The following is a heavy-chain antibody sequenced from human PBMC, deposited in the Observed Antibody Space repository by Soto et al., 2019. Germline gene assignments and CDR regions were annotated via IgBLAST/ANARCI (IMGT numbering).Heavy chain of an antibody. V-gene: IGHV4-31*03. CDR1: GGSISSGANY. CDR3: ARVLCSSTTSYFPDWFDP. D-gene: IGHD2-2*01. CDR2: IYYSGSA. J-gene: IGHJ5*02. Sequence: TLSLTCTVSGGSISSGANYWSWVRQGPGKGLEWSGNIYYSGSAYYNPSLKSRLTMSVDTSKNSFSLKLTSVTAADTAVYYCARVLCSSTTSYFPDWFDPWGQGTLVTVSS.